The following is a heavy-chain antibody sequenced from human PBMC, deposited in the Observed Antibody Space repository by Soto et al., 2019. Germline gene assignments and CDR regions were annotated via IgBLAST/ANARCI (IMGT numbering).Heavy chain of an antibody. Sequence: SETLSLTCAVSGGSIISGGYSWSWIRQPPGKGLEWIGYIYHSGSTYYNPSLKSRVTISVDRSKNQFSLKLSSVTAADTAVYYCAAGGGLPRYYWGQGTLVTVSS. CDR3: AAGGGLPRYY. D-gene: IGHD5-12*01. CDR1: GGSIISGGYS. J-gene: IGHJ4*02. V-gene: IGHV4-30-2*01. CDR2: IYHSGST.